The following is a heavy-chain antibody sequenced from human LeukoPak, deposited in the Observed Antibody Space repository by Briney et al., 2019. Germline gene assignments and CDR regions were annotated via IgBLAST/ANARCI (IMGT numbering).Heavy chain of an antibody. CDR1: GGSISSGGYY. CDR3: ARLTSGHFDY. V-gene: IGHV4-39*01. D-gene: IGHD3-10*01. CDR2: IYYSGST. Sequence: SETLSLTCTVSGGSISSGGYYWVWIRQPPGKGLEWIATIYYSGSTYYNPSLKSRVTISADTSKNQFSLKLSSVTAADTAVYYCARLTSGHFDYWGQGTLVTVSS. J-gene: IGHJ4*02.